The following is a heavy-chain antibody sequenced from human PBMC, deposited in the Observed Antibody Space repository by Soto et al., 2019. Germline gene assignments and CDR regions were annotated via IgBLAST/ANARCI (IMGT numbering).Heavy chain of an antibody. D-gene: IGHD4-4*01. J-gene: IGHJ4*02. V-gene: IGHV4-31*03. CDR2: IYYSGST. CDR3: ARGTFGTVTTFYDY. Sequence: QVQLQESDPGLVKPSQTLSLTCTVSGGSISSGGYYWSWIRQHPGKGLEWIGYIYYSGSTYYNPSHKSRVTISVDTSKNQFSLKLSSVTAADTAVYYCARGTFGTVTTFYDYWGQGTLVTVSS. CDR1: GGSISSGGYY.